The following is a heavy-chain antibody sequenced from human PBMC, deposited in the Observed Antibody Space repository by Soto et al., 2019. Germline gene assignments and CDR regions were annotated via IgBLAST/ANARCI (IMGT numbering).Heavy chain of an antibody. CDR3: ARSGVVVNAPGHY. V-gene: IGHV1-69*06. CDR2: IIPIFGTA. CDR1: GVTFSIYA. J-gene: IGHJ4*02. Sequence: GFSVKGSCKASGVTFSIYAISWVRQAPGQGLEWMGGIIPIFGTANYAQKFQGRVTITADKSTSTAYMELSSLRSEDTAVYYCARSGVVVNAPGHYWGERILVTVSS. D-gene: IGHD2-21*01.